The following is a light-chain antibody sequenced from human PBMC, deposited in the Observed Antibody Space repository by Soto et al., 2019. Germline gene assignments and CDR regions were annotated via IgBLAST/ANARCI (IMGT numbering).Light chain of an antibody. CDR2: DVS. J-gene: IGLJ2*01. CDR3: SSYTSSSTVE. CDR1: SSDVGGYNY. V-gene: IGLV2-14*01. Sequence: QSALTQPASVSGSPGQSITISCTGTSSDVGGYNYVSWYQQHPGKVPKLMIYDVSNWPSGVSNRFSGSKSGNTASLTISGLQAEDEADYYCSSYTSSSTVEFGGGTKLTVL.